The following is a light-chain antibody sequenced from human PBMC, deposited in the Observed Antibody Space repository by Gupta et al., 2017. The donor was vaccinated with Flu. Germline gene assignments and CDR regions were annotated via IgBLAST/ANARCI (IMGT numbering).Light chain of an antibody. CDR3: QQDANSRHS. CDR1: QSINSNY. CDR2: SAS. J-gene: IGKJ2*03. V-gene: IGKV3-20*01. Sequence: EIVLTQSPGTLSLSPGERATLSCRASQSINSNYLAWYQQKPGQAPRLLIFSASSRATGIPDRFSGSGSGTDFALTISRLEPEDFALYYCQQDANSRHSFGQGTKVEIK.